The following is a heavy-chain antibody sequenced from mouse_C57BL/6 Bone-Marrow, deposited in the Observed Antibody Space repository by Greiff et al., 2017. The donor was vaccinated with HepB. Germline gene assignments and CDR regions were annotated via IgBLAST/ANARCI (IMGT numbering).Heavy chain of an antibody. CDR2: ISDGGSYT. J-gene: IGHJ2*01. V-gene: IGHV5-4*01. CDR3: ANYYDYDQPRY. Sequence: EVQLVESGGGLVKPGGSLKLSCAASGFTFSSYAMSWVRQTPEKRLEWVATISDGGSYTYYPDNVKGRFTISRDNAKNNLYLQMSHLKSEDTAMYYCANYYDYDQPRYWGQGTTLTVSS. D-gene: IGHD2-4*01. CDR1: GFTFSSYA.